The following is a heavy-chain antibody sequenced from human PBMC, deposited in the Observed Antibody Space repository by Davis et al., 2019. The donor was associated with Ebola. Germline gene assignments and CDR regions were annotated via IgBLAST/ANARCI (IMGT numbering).Heavy chain of an antibody. CDR3: AREKILGVVNFDY. J-gene: IGHJ4*02. V-gene: IGHV3-48*02. D-gene: IGHD3-3*01. CDR1: GFTFSSYS. Sequence: GESLKISCAASGFTFSSYSMNWVRQAPGKGLEWVSYISSSSSTIYYADSVKGRFTISRDNAKNSLYLQMNSLRDEETAVYYCAREKILGVVNFDYWGQGTLVTVSS. CDR2: ISSSSSTI.